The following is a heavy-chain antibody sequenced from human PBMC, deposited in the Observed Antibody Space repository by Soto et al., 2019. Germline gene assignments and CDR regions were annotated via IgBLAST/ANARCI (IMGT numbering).Heavy chain of an antibody. CDR3: ARDRGVAPPVAGNTHYYYYMDV. D-gene: IGHD6-19*01. Sequence: QDQLVQSGAEVKKPGASVTVSCMASGYSFTNYGITWVRQAPGQGLEWMGWISGFNGNTHYAQKLQGRVTMTTDASTSTAYMELRSLRSDDTAVYYCARDRGVAPPVAGNTHYYYYMDVWGKGTTVTVSS. CDR1: GYSFTNYG. CDR2: ISGFNGNT. J-gene: IGHJ6*03. V-gene: IGHV1-18*01.